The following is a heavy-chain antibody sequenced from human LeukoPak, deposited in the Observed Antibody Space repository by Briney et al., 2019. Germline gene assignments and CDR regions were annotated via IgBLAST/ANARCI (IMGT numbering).Heavy chain of an antibody. J-gene: IGHJ5*02. CDR1: GFSISSGHY. CDR2: IYYSGST. V-gene: IGHV4-61*01. Sequence: PSETLSLTCTVSGFSISSGHYWGWVRQPPGAGLEWIGYIYYSGSTNYNPSLKSRVTISVDTSKNQFSLKLSSVTAADTAVYYCARMVVAASVSRGYNWFDPWGQGTLVTVSS. CDR3: ARMVVAASVSRGYNWFDP. D-gene: IGHD2-15*01.